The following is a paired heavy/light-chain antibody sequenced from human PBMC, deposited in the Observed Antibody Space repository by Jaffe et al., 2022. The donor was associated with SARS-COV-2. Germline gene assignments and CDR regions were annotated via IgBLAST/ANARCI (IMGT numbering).Light chain of an antibody. CDR2: KAS. CDR3: QQYDSYPIT. CDR1: QSISSW. J-gene: IGKJ5*01. V-gene: IGKV1-5*03. Sequence: DIQMTQSPSTLSASVGDRVTITCRASQSISSWLAWYLQKPGKAPKLLIYKASTLESGVPSRFSGSGSGTEFTLTISSLQPDDFATYYCQQYDSYPITFGQGTRLEIK.
Heavy chain of an antibody. D-gene: IGHD2-2*01. V-gene: IGHV3-53*02. CDR2: IYSGGTT. CDR1: GFTVSSNY. CDR3: GRGKLPGDHGLDC. J-gene: IGHJ4*02. Sequence: EVQLVESGGGLIQPGGSLRLSCAASGFTVSSNYMSWVRQAPGKGLEWVSLIYSGGTTKYADSVKGRFTISRDNSKNTLYLQMNSLRVEDTAMYYCGRGKLPGDHGLDCWGQGTLVTVSS.